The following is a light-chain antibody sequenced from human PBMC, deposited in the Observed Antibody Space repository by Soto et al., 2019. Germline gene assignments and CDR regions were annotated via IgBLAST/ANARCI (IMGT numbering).Light chain of an antibody. V-gene: IGKV1-12*01. Sequence: DLPMTQSPSSVSASVGDRVTITCRASQGLGVWLGWYQQKPGKAPQLLIFGSSGLQTGVPSRFSGSGSGTDFTLTISSLQPEDFATYYCQQAYSFPLTFGGGTKVEIK. CDR2: GSS. CDR1: QGLGVW. J-gene: IGKJ4*01. CDR3: QQAYSFPLT.